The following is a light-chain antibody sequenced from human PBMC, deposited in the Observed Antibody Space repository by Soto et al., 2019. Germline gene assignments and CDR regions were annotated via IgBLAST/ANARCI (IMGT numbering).Light chain of an antibody. CDR1: QSISNW. J-gene: IGKJ2*01. V-gene: IGKV1-5*03. CDR3: QQYARFPYT. CDR2: KAS. Sequence: IQMTQSPSTLSASVGDTVTITCRASQSISNWLAWYQQKPGQAPKLLIHKASTLESRVPSRFSGSGSGTEFTLTISSLQPDDFATFYCQQYARFPYTFGQGTKLEIK.